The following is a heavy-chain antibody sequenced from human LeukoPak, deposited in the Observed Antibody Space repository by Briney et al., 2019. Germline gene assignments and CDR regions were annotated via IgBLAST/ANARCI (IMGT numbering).Heavy chain of an antibody. D-gene: IGHD3-10*01. Sequence: PSETLSLTCTVSGGSVSSSYWSWIRQPPGKGLEWIGYIYYSESTNYNPSLKSRVTISVDTSKNQFSLKLSSVTAADTAVYYCARGGIYYGSGSYGVDVWGQGTTVTVSS. CDR2: IYYSEST. CDR1: GGSVSSSY. CDR3: ARGGIYYGSGSYGVDV. V-gene: IGHV4-59*02. J-gene: IGHJ6*02.